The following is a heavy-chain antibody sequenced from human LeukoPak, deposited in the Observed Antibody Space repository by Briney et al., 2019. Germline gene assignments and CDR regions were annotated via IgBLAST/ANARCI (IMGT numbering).Heavy chain of an antibody. CDR1: GYSISSGYY. CDR3: ARERVVGATHNWFDP. D-gene: IGHD1-26*01. V-gene: IGHV4-38-2*02. Sequence: SETLSLTCTVSGYSISSGYYWGWIRQPPGKGLEWIGSIYYSGSTYYNPSLKSRVTISVDTSKNQFSLKLSSVTAADTAVYYCARERVVGATHNWFDPWGQGTLVTVSS. J-gene: IGHJ5*02. CDR2: IYYSGST.